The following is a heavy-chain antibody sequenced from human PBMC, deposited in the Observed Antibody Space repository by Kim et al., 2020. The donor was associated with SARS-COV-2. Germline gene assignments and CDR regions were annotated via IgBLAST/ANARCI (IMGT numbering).Heavy chain of an antibody. CDR2: INPNSGGT. CDR3: ARDLIAAAGRAFDY. Sequence: ASVTVSCKASGYTFTGYYMHWVRQAPGQGLAWMGRINPNSGGTNYAQKFQGRVTMTRDTSISTAYMELSRLRSDDTAVYYCARDLIAAAGRAFDYWGQGTLVTVSS. D-gene: IGHD6-13*01. V-gene: IGHV1-2*06. J-gene: IGHJ4*02. CDR1: GYTFTGYY.